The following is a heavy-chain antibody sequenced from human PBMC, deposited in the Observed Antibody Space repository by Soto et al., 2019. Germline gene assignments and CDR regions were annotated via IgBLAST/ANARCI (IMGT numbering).Heavy chain of an antibody. V-gene: IGHV3-73*02. D-gene: IGHD6-19*01. J-gene: IGHJ4*02. Sequence: EVQLVESGGGLVQPGGSLKLSCAASGFTFSGSTIHWVRQTSGKGLEWVGRIPSKTHTYATAYAASVKGRFTISRDDSKNTAYLQMNSLKTEDTAVYYCTSQPLDVPVASAIDYWGQGTLVTVSS. CDR3: TSQPLDVPVASAIDY. CDR2: IPSKTHTYAT. CDR1: GFTFSGST.